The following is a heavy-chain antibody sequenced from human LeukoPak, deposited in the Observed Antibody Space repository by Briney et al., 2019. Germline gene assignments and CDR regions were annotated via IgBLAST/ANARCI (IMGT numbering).Heavy chain of an antibody. CDR2: INPSGGST. CDR3: ARASDSSGYYAPQHYFDY. J-gene: IGHJ4*02. CDR1: GYTFTSYY. Sequence: GASVKVSCKASGYTFTSYYMHWVRQAPGQGLEWMGIINPSGGSTSYAQKFQGRVTMTRDTSTSTVYMELSSLRSEDTAVYYCARASDSSGYYAPQHYFDYWGQGTLVTVSP. D-gene: IGHD3-22*01. V-gene: IGHV1-46*03.